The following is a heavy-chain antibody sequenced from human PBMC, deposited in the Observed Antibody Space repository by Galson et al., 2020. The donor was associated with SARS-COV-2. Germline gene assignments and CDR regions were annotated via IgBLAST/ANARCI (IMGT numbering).Heavy chain of an antibody. CDR2: ISARGDAT. D-gene: IGHD3-9*01. CDR1: GFAFSTYA. J-gene: IGHJ4*02. Sequence: SLRLSCAVSGFAFSTYALSWVRQAPGRGLEWVSAISARGDATYYADSVKGRFTISRDNSKNTLYLHMNSLSAEDTAVYYCAKDYDVLTGPIWGQGTLVTVSS. V-gene: IGHV3-23*01. CDR3: AKDYDVLTGPI.